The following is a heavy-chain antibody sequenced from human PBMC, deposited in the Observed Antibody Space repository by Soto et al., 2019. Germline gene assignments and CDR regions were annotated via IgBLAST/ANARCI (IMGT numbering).Heavy chain of an antibody. V-gene: IGHV6-1*01. CDR1: GDSVSSNSAA. J-gene: IGHJ6*03. Sequence: SQTLSLTCANSGDSVSSNSAAWNWIRQSPSRGLEWLGRTYYRSKWYNDYAVSVKSRITINPDTSKNQFSLQLNSVTPEDTAVYYCARAGGSSTGDYYYYMDVWGKGTTVTVSS. D-gene: IGHD6-6*01. CDR3: ARAGGSSTGDYYYYMDV. CDR2: TYYRSKWYN.